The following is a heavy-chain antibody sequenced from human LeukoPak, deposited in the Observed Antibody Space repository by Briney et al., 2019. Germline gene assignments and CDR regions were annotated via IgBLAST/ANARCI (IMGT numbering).Heavy chain of an antibody. Sequence: GGSLRLSCAASGLTFSSYGMSWVRQAAGKGLEWVANIKQDGSEKYYVDSVKGRFTISRDNAKHSLYLQMNSLRAEDTAVYYCARSYGGYDDFDIWGQGTMVTVSS. V-gene: IGHV3-7*01. D-gene: IGHD4/OR15-4a*01. CDR1: GLTFSSYG. CDR3: ARSYGGYDDFDI. CDR2: IKQDGSEK. J-gene: IGHJ3*02.